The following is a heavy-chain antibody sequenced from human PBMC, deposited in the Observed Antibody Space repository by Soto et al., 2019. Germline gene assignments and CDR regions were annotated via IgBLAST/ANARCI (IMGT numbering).Heavy chain of an antibody. CDR3: ARGGYYDSSGYPSY. V-gene: IGHV3-48*02. D-gene: IGHD3-22*01. Sequence: GGSLRLSCAASGFTFSSCSMQWVRQAPGKGLEWVSYISSSSSTIYYADSVKGRFTISRDNAKNSLYLQMNSLRDEDTAVYYCARGGYYDSSGYPSYWGQGTLVTVSS. CDR2: ISSSSSTI. CDR1: GFTFSSCS. J-gene: IGHJ4*02.